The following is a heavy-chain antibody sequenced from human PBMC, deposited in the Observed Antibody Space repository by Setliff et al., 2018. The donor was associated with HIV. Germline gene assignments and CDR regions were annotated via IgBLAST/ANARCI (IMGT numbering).Heavy chain of an antibody. V-gene: IGHV4-59*11. D-gene: IGHD6-6*01. CDR2: ILYSGNS. J-gene: IGHJ4*02. CDR3: ATEGREKLALFDH. CDR1: GLSMRAHH. Sequence: TLSLTCNVSGLSMRAHHWSWVRLPPGKTLEWLGYILYSGNSNYNPSFKNRVTISLNEAKRQFSLDLKSVTSADTAVYYCATEGREKLALFDHWGLGTLVTVSS.